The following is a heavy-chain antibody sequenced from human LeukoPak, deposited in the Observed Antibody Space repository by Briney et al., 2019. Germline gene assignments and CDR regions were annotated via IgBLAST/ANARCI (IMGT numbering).Heavy chain of an antibody. CDR2: IYHSGST. Sequence: SETLSLTCAVSGYSISSGYYWGWIRQPPGKGLEWIGSIYHSGSTYCNPSLKSRVTISVDTSKNQFSLKLSSVTAADTAVYYCARQGPVSDRYFDYWGQGTLVTVSS. J-gene: IGHJ4*02. CDR3: ARQGPVSDRYFDY. V-gene: IGHV4-38-2*01. D-gene: IGHD1-14*01. CDR1: GYSISSGYY.